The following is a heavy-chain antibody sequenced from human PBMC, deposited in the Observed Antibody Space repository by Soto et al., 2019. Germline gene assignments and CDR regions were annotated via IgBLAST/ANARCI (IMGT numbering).Heavy chain of an antibody. CDR2: ISYDGSNK. Sequence: GGSLRLSCAASGFTFSSYGMHWVRQAPGKGLEWVAVISYDGSNKYYADSVKGRFTISRDNSKNTLYLQMNSLRAEDTAVYYCATSPGQGHTYYYDSSGYSTWIFDYWGQGNLVTVSS. CDR1: GFTFSSYG. CDR3: ATSPGQGHTYYYDSSGYSTWIFDY. V-gene: IGHV3-30*03. D-gene: IGHD3-22*01. J-gene: IGHJ4*02.